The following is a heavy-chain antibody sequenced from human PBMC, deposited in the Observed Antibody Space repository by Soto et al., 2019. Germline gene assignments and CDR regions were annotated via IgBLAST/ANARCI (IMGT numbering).Heavy chain of an antibody. CDR2: ISSSSRTI. CDR3: ARDLAAVGTSYFDY. D-gene: IGHD6-13*01. J-gene: IGHJ4*02. CDR1: GFTFSGYS. Sequence: PGGSLRLSCAASGFTFSGYSMNWVRQAPGKGLEWVSYISSSSRTIYYADSVKGRFTISRDNAQNSLYLQMNSLRAEDTAVYYCARDLAAVGTSYFDYWDQGTLVTVSS. V-gene: IGHV3-48*01.